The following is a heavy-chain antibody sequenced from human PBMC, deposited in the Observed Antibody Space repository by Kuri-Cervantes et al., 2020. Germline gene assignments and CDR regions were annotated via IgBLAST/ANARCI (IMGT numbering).Heavy chain of an antibody. CDR2: ISWNSGSI. D-gene: IGHD3-10*01. V-gene: IGHV3-9*01. Sequence: GGSLRLSCAASGFTFDDYAMHWVRQAPGKGLEWVSGISWNSGSIGYADSVKGRFTISRDNAKNSLYLQMNSLRAEDTALYYCAKTGEGYAFDIWGQGTMVTVSS. CDR3: AKTGEGYAFDI. J-gene: IGHJ3*02. CDR1: GFTFDDYA.